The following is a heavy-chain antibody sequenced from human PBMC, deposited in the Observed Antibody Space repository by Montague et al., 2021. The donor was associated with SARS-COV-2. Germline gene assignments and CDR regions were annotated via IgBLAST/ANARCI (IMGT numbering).Heavy chain of an antibody. CDR2: ISSSSSTI. D-gene: IGHD4-17*01. Sequence: SLRLSCAASGFTFSSYSMNWVRQAPGKGLEWVSYISSSSSTIYYADSVKGRFTISRDNAKSSLYLQMNSLRDEDTAVYYCARAPITVTRTFDYWGQGTLVIVSS. V-gene: IGHV3-48*02. CDR1: GFTFSSYS. CDR3: ARAPITVTRTFDY. J-gene: IGHJ4*02.